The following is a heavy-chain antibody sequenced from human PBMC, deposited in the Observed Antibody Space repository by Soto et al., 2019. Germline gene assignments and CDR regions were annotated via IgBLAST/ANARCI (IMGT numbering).Heavy chain of an antibody. D-gene: IGHD3-3*01. V-gene: IGHV3-33*01. CDR2: IWYDGSDK. Sequence: QVQLVESGGGVVQPGRSLRLSCAASGFTFRTYAMHWVRQAPGKGLEWVAVIWYDGSDKYYADSVKGQFTISRDNSKNQLYLQMNSLRAEDTAVYYCARGGGGFDFWSGYFIDYWGQGTLVTVSS. CDR1: GFTFRTYA. J-gene: IGHJ4*02. CDR3: ARGGGGFDFWSGYFIDY.